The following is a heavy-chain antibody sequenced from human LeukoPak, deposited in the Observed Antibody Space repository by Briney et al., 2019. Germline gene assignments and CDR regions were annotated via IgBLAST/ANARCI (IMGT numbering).Heavy chain of an antibody. CDR1: GGSISSSY. J-gene: IGHJ6*02. Sequence: PSETLSLTCTVSGGSISSSYWSWIRQPPGKGLEWIGHIYYSGSTNYNPSLKSRVTLSVDTSKNQFSLKLISVTAADTAVYYCARGAGKYYFHGMAVWGRGTTVTVSS. CDR2: IYYSGST. V-gene: IGHV4-59*01. CDR3: ARGAGKYYFHGMAV.